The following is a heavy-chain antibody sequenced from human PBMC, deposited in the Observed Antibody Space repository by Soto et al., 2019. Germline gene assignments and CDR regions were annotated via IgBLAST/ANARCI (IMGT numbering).Heavy chain of an antibody. V-gene: IGHV1-69*01. CDR1: GGTSSSNA. CDR2: ITLIFGTA. J-gene: IGHJ6*02. CDR3: ACSVVPDAIGFGYYYYGMDV. D-gene: IGHD2-2*02. Sequence: QVQLVQSGAEVKKPGSSVKVSCKASGGTSSSNAISWVRQAPGQGLEWMGGITLIFGTANYAQKFQGRVTITADESTTTAYMELSSLRSEDTAVYYCACSVVPDAIGFGYYYYGMDVWGQGTTVTVSS.